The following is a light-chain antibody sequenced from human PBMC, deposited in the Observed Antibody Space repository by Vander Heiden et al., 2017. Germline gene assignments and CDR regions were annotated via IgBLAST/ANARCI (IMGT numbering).Light chain of an antibody. CDR3: QHEDNLPKT. J-gene: IGKJ1*01. CDR2: GAT. Sequence: EIVLTHSPATLSLSPGASATLSCRASQRVSSSYVSWYQQKPGQAPRLLNYGATTRATGIPARFSGSGSGTDFTLTISRLQAEDGAVYYCQHEDNLPKTFGQGTKVEIK. V-gene: IGKV3D-7*01. CDR1: QRVSSSY.